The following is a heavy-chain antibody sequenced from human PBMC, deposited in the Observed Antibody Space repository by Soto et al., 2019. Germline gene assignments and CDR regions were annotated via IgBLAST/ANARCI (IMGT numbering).Heavy chain of an antibody. D-gene: IGHD3-3*01. Sequence: SETLSLTCSVSGGSISSGDYYWSWIRQPPGKGLEWIGYIYYSGSTYYNPSLKSRVTISVDTSKNQFSLKLSSVTAADTAVYYCARGGVLRFLDWFPLAEFAPWGQGTLVTVSS. CDR1: GGSISSGDYY. CDR3: ARGGVLRFLDWFPLAEFAP. J-gene: IGHJ5*02. V-gene: IGHV4-30-4*01. CDR2: IYYSGST.